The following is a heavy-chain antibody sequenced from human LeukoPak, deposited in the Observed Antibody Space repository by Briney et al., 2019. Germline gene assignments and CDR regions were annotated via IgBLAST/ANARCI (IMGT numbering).Heavy chain of an antibody. J-gene: IGHJ4*02. D-gene: IGHD6-19*01. CDR1: GFTFSSYS. Sequence: GGSLRLSCTASGFTFSSYSLNWVRQAPGKGLEWVSSVSTGSNYIYYADSVKGRFTISRDNDKNSLYLQMNSLRVEDTAVYYCARDSGGWVDYWGQGTLVTVSS. CDR2: VSTGSNYI. CDR3: ARDSGGWVDY. V-gene: IGHV3-21*01.